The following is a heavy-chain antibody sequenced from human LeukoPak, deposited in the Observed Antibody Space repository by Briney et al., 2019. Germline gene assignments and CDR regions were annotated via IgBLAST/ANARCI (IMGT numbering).Heavy chain of an antibody. CDR2: IYYSGST. CDR3: AREDIVVVPAADAYYYYYYMDV. V-gene: IGHV4-30-4*08. D-gene: IGHD2-2*01. CDR1: GGSISSGDYY. J-gene: IGHJ6*03. Sequence: SXTLSLTCSVSGGSISSGDYYWSWIRQPPGKGLEWIGYIYYSGSTYYNPSLKSRVTISVDTSKNQFSLKLSSVTAADTAVYYCAREDIVVVPAADAYYYYYYMDVWGKGTTVTVSS.